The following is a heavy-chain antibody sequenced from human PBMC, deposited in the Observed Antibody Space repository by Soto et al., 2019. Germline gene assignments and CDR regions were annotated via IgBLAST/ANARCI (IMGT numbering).Heavy chain of an antibody. CDR1: GFSLSTSGVG. J-gene: IGHJ5*02. V-gene: IGHV2-5*02. CDR3: SHRPHDYIWGSSYNWFDP. D-gene: IGHD3-16*01. Sequence: SGPTLVKPTQTLTLTCTFSGFSLSTSGVGVGWIRQPPGKALEWLALIYWDDDKGSSPSLKSRLTITKDTSKNQVVLTMTTMDPVATATYYCSHRPHDYIWGSSYNWFDPWGQGTLVTVSS. CDR2: IYWDDDK.